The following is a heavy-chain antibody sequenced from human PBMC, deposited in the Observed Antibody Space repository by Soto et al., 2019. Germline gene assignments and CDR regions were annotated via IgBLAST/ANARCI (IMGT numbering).Heavy chain of an antibody. J-gene: IGHJ6*02. Sequence: QVQLVQSGAEVKKPGASVKVSCKASGYTFTSYAMHWVRQAPGQRLEWMGWINAGNGNTKYSQKFQGRVTITRDTSASTAYMELSSLTSEDTAVYYCASGYYGSGRSPFYYYYGMDVWGQGTTVTVSS. V-gene: IGHV1-3*01. D-gene: IGHD3-10*01. CDR2: INAGNGNT. CDR3: ASGYYGSGRSPFYYYYGMDV. CDR1: GYTFTSYA.